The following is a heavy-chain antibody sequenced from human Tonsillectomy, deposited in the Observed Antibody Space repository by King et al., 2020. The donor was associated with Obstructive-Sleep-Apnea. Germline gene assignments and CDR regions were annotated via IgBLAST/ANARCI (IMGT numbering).Heavy chain of an antibody. CDR2: IYPRDSDT. V-gene: IGHV5-51*01. CDR3: ARGYDRNYFDY. CDR1: VYTFTTYW. J-gene: IGHJ4*02. D-gene: IGHD5-12*01. Sequence: VQLVQSGAEVKEPGESMEISCKGSVYTFTTYWIGWVRQMPGKGLEGMGIIYPRDSDTRYSPSFQGQGTISVDKSISTAYLQWSSLKASDTAMYYCARGYDRNYFDYWGQGTLVTVSS.